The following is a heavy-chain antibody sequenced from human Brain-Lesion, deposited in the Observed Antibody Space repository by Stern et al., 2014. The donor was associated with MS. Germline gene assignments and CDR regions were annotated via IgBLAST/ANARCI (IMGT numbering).Heavy chain of an antibody. D-gene: IGHD2-2*01. Sequence: QVQLVQSGPGLVKPSQTLSLSCTVSGGSISSGGYYWSWIRQPAGKGLEWIGRIFNSGSTSYHPSLKRPGTLSIATPKQPFSLLVNSMTAADTAVYYCARGRVVPGFQYYATDVWGQGTTVIVSS. J-gene: IGHJ6*02. CDR2: IFNSGST. V-gene: IGHV4-61*02. CDR1: GGSISSGGYY. CDR3: ARGRVVPGFQYYATDV.